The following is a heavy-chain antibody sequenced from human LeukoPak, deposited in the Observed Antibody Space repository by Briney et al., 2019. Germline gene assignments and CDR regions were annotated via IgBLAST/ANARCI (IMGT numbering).Heavy chain of an antibody. D-gene: IGHD3-10*01. Sequence: ASVKVSCKASGYTFTSYYMHWVRQAPGQGLEWMGIINPSGGSTSCPQKFQGRVTMTRDTSTSTVHMGLSSLRSEDTAVYYCARAVTMVRGYYYYGMDVWGKGTTVTVSS. V-gene: IGHV1-46*01. CDR1: GYTFTSYY. J-gene: IGHJ6*04. CDR3: ARAVTMVRGYYYYGMDV. CDR2: INPSGGST.